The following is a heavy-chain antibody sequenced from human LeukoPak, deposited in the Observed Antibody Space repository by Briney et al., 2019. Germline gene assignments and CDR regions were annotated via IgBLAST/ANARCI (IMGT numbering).Heavy chain of an antibody. V-gene: IGHV3-21*01. J-gene: IGHJ3*02. CDR1: GFTFSSYS. Sequence: GGSLRLSCAASGFTFSSYSMNWVRQAPGKGLEWVSSISSSSSYIYYADSVKGRFTISRDNAKNSLYLQMNSLRAEDTAVYYCARDYSSSSRAFDIWGQGTMVTVSS. CDR2: ISSSSSYI. CDR3: ARDYSSSSRAFDI. D-gene: IGHD6-6*01.